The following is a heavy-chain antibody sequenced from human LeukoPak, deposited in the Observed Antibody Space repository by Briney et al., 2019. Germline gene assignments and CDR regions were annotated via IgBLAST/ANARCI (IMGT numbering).Heavy chain of an antibody. CDR1: GGSISSYY. D-gene: IGHD2-2*01. V-gene: IGHV4-59*01. CDR2: IYYSKYT. J-gene: IGHJ5*02. Sequence: SETLSLTCTVSGGSISSYYWSWIRQPPRKGLEWSGYIYYSKYTNYNPSLTSRVTISVDTSKNQFSLKLSSVTAADTAVYYCARVMNLSYCSSTSCSIRDWFDPWGQGTLVTVSS. CDR3: ARVMNLSYCSSTSCSIRDWFDP.